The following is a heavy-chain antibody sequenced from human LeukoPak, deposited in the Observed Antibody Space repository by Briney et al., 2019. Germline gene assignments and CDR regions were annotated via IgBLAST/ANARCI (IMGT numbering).Heavy chain of an antibody. D-gene: IGHD1-26*01. CDR3: ARLYPEQYSGGYIGNY. J-gene: IGHJ4*02. CDR1: GGSISSSSYY. V-gene: IGHV4-39*01. Sequence: KPSETLSLTCTVSGGSISSSSYYWGWIRQPPGKGLEWIGSIYYSGSTYYNPSLKSRVTISVDTSKNQFSLKLSSVTAADTAVYYCARLYPEQYSGGYIGNYWGQGTLVTVSS. CDR2: IYYSGST.